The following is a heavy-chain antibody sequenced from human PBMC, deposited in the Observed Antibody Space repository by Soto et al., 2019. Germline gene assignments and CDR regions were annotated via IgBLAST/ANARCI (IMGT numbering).Heavy chain of an antibody. J-gene: IGHJ5*02. CDR2: IDNSGDYT. CDR3: AKVASTLTTINWFDP. CDR1: GFTFSSYA. V-gene: IGHV3-23*01. Sequence: GGSLRLSCAASGFTFSSYAMSWVRQAPERGLEWVSGIDNSGDYTYYADSVKGRFTISRDNSENTLFLQMNSLRAEDSAVYYCAKVASTLTTINWFDPWGPGTLVTVSS. D-gene: IGHD4-17*01.